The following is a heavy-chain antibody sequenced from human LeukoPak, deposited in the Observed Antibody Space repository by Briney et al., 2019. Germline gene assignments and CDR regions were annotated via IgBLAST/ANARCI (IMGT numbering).Heavy chain of an antibody. D-gene: IGHD3-10*01. CDR3: AREGINRVRGVPFDI. CDR1: GYTFTGNY. J-gene: IGHJ3*02. V-gene: IGHV1-2*02. CDR2: INPNNGGT. Sequence: ASVKVSCKVSGYTFTGNYIHWVRQAPGQGLEWVGWINPNNGGTYYGQKFQGRVTMTRDTSIRAAYMDLSSLISEDTAVYYCAREGINRVRGVPFDIWGHGTMVTVSS.